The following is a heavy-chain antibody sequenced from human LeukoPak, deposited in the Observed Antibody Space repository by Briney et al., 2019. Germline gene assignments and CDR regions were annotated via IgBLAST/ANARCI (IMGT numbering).Heavy chain of an antibody. Sequence: PGGSLRLSCAATGFTFSSYAVTWVRQAPGKGLEWVSAISGSGGSTYYADSVKGRFTISRDNSKNTLYLQMNSLRAEDTAVYYCARDGVQLWFGGQGTLVTVSS. CDR3: ARDGVQLWF. CDR2: ISGSGGST. V-gene: IGHV3-23*01. D-gene: IGHD5-18*01. J-gene: IGHJ4*02. CDR1: GFTFSSYA.